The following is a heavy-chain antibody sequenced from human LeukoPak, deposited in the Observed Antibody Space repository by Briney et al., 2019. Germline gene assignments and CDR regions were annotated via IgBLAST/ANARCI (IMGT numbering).Heavy chain of an antibody. Sequence: SSETPSLTCTVSGGSISSYYWSWIRQPPGKGLEWIGYIYYSGSTNYNPSLKSRVTISVDTSKNQFSLKLSSVTAADTAVYYCARDNWNYGSSMDVWGQGTTVTVSS. CDR1: GGSISSYY. V-gene: IGHV4-59*01. J-gene: IGHJ6*02. D-gene: IGHD1-7*01. CDR2: IYYSGST. CDR3: ARDNWNYGSSMDV.